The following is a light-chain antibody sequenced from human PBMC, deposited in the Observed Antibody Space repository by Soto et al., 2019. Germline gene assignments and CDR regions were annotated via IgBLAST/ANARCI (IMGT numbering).Light chain of an antibody. CDR1: QSLLYSSNNKNY. J-gene: IGKJ2*01. CDR2: WAS. V-gene: IGKV4-1*01. Sequence: DIVMTQSPDSLAVSLGERATINCKSSQSLLYSSNNKNYLAWYQQKPGQPPKLLIYWASTRESGVPDRFSGRGSGTDFTLTISSLQAEDVAIYYCQRDYNGPKYTFGQGTKLEIK. CDR3: QRDYNGPKYT.